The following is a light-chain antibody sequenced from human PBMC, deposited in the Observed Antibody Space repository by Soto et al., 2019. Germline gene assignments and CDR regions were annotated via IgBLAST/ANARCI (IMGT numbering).Light chain of an antibody. Sequence: QSVLTQPRSVSGSPGQSVTISCTGTSSDVGSYKDVSWYQHHPGKVPKLMIYDVSERPSGVPDRFSVSKSGNTASLTISGLQAEDEAIYYCCAYADTFYVFGTGTKVTVL. CDR1: SSDVGSYKD. CDR3: CAYADTFYV. V-gene: IGLV2-11*01. J-gene: IGLJ1*01. CDR2: DVS.